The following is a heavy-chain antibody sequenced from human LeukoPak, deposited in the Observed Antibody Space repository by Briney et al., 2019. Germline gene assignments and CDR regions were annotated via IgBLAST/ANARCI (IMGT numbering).Heavy chain of an antibody. J-gene: IGHJ5*02. V-gene: IGHV3-7*01. Sequence: GGSLRLSCAASGFTFSSYWMSWVRQAPGKGLEWVANIKQDGSEKYYVDSVKGRFTISGDNAKNSMYLQMNSLRAEDTAVYYCARSVVVVSAHWFDPWGQGTLVTLSS. CDR3: ARSVVVVSAHWFDP. CDR1: GFTFSSYW. CDR2: IKQDGSEK. D-gene: IGHD2-15*01.